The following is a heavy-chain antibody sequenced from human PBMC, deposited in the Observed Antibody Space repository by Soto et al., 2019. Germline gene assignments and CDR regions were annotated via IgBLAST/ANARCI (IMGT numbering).Heavy chain of an antibody. D-gene: IGHD2-8*01. CDR3: ARGMLSPVFYYYGMDV. Sequence: SLKVSCTASGYTFTGYYLHWVRQAPGQGLECMGWINPNSGGTNYAQKFQGWVTMTRDTSISTAYMELSRLRSDDTAVYYCARGMLSPVFYYYGMDVWGQGTTVTVSS. CDR2: INPNSGGT. CDR1: GYTFTGYY. V-gene: IGHV1-2*04. J-gene: IGHJ6*02.